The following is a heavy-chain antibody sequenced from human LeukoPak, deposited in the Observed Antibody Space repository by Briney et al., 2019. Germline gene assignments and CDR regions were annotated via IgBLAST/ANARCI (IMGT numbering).Heavy chain of an antibody. Sequence: PGGSLRLSCLASGFTFGTHSMSWVRQGPGKALEWLSAISSDDTAYYADSVKGRFIVSRDNSKNTLYLQMNSLRAEDTAVYYCAKDRYYYGSGSSGFDYWGQGTLVTVSS. CDR2: ISSDDTA. J-gene: IGHJ4*02. V-gene: IGHV3-23*01. D-gene: IGHD3-10*01. CDR1: GFTFGTHS. CDR3: AKDRYYYGSGSSGFDY.